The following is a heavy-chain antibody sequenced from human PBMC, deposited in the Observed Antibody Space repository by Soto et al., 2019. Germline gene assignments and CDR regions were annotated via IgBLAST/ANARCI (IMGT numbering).Heavy chain of an antibody. D-gene: IGHD4-4*01. V-gene: IGHV4-59*01. CDR2: FRDSRNP. CDR3: AREDRGNSPLDY. J-gene: IGHJ4*02. CDR1: GDSITNNY. Sequence: SETLSLTCTVRGDSITNNYWNWLRQPPGKGLEWIGYFRDSRNPTYNPSLKSRATISVDSSRNQFSLKLTSVTAADTAVYYCAREDRGNSPLDYWGQGTLVTVSS.